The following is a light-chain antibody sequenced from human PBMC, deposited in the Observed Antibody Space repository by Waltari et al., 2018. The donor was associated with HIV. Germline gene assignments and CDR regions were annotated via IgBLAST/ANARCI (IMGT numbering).Light chain of an antibody. J-gene: IGLJ3*02. CDR1: SGSFSYTSL. CDR3: LVHMGHGAWV. CDR2: STN. Sequence: QTVVTQEPSSSVSPGGTVTLTCGLPSGSFSYTSLPSWYQQTPGQDPLTLIYSTNIRSSGVPDRFSGSILGNKAALTITGAQADDESDYYCLVHMGHGAWVFGGGTKLTVL. V-gene: IGLV8-61*01.